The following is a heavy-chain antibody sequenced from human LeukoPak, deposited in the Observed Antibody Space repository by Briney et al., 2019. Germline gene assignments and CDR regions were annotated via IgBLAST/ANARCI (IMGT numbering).Heavy chain of an antibody. J-gene: IGHJ3*02. D-gene: IGHD1-26*01. CDR2: INPSGGST. Sequence: ASVKVSCKASGYTFTSYYMHWVRQAPGQGLEWMGIINPSGGSTNYAQKFQGRVTMTRDMSTSTVYMELSSLTSEDTAVYYCARSDHNSWNAFDIWGQGTMVTVSS. CDR1: GYTFTSYY. CDR3: ARSDHNSWNAFDI. V-gene: IGHV1-46*01.